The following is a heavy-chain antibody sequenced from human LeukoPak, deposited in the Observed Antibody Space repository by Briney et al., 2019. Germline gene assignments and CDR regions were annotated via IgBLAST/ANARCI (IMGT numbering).Heavy chain of an antibody. CDR3: ARKVGDV. V-gene: IGHV3-30-3*01. CDR1: GFTFSTYA. CDR2: ISDDGSRK. J-gene: IGHJ6*02. Sequence: GGSLRLSCAASGFTFSTYAMHWVRQAPGKGLEWVTIISDDGSRKFYADPVMGRFTISRDNSKNILYLQMNSLRVEDTAVYYCARKVGDVWGQGTTVTVSS.